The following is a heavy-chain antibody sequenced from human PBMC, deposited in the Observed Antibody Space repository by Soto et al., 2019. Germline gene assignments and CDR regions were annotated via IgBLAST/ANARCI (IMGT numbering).Heavy chain of an antibody. Sequence: ASVKVSCKASGYTFTGYYMHWVRQAPGQGLEWMGWINPNSGGTNYAQKFQGRVTMTRDTSISTAYMELSRLRSDDTAVYYCARGSLAARLFLLKFDPWGQGTLVTVSS. CDR3: ARGSLAARLFLLKFDP. J-gene: IGHJ5*02. CDR1: GYTFTGYY. V-gene: IGHV1-2*02. D-gene: IGHD6-6*01. CDR2: INPNSGGT.